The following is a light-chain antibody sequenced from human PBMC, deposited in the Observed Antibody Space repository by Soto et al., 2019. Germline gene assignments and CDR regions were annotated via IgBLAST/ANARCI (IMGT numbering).Light chain of an antibody. CDR2: GTS. V-gene: IGKV3-20*01. Sequence: ENVLTQSPGTLSLSPGERATLSCRASQTLINNYLAWYQQKPGQSPRLLVYGTSTRATGIPDRFSGSGSGTDFTLSINRLEPEDFGLYYCQQYGSSPLTLGGGTKVEIK. CDR1: QTLINNY. CDR3: QQYGSSPLT. J-gene: IGKJ4*01.